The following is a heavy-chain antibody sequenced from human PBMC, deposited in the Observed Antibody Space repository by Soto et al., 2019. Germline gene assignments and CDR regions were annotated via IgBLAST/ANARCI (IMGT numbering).Heavy chain of an antibody. CDR1: GFTFSSYS. CDR2: ISSSSSYI. V-gene: IGHV3-21*01. J-gene: IGHJ3*02. D-gene: IGHD3-10*01. CDR3: ARIPMVRGVIRDAFDI. Sequence: GGSLRLSCASSGFTFSSYSMNLVRQAPGKGLEWVSSISSSSSYIYYADSVKGRFTTSRDNAKNSLYLQMNSLRAEDTAVYYCARIPMVRGVIRDAFDIWGQGTMVTVSS.